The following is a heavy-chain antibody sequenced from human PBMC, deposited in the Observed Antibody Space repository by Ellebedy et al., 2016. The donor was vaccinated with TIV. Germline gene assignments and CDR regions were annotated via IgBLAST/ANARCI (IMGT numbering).Heavy chain of an antibody. CDR3: TKDLLRGIWGGSGRDY. V-gene: IGHV3-9*01. Sequence: SLKISCAASGFPFDDYAMHWVRQAPGKGLEWVSGISWRGHYIGYADSVRGRFTISRGNAKNSLYLQMNSLRIEDTAVYYCTKDLLRGIWGGSGRDYWGQGTLVTVSS. CDR1: GFPFDDYA. D-gene: IGHD1-26*01. J-gene: IGHJ4*02. CDR2: ISWRGHYI.